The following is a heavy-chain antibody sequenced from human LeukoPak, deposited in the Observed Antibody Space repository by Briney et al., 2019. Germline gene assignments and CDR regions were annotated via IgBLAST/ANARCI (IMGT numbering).Heavy chain of an antibody. D-gene: IGHD6-19*01. CDR3: AGIPRIAVAGPYYYYMDV. Sequence: PSETLSLTCAVYGGSFSGYYWSWIRQPPGKGLEWIGEINHSGSTNYNPSLKSRVTISVDTSKNQFSLKLSSVTAADTAVYYCAGIPRIAVAGPYYYYMDVWGKGTTVTVSS. CDR2: INHSGST. J-gene: IGHJ6*03. V-gene: IGHV4-34*01. CDR1: GGSFSGYY.